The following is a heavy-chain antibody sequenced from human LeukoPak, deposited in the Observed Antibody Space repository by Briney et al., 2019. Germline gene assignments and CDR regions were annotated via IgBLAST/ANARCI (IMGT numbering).Heavy chain of an antibody. D-gene: IGHD3-10*01. CDR3: AKGLYHYYGSGSYTLDY. CDR2: ISGSGTGS. V-gene: IGHV3-23*01. CDR1: GFTLSSYS. J-gene: IGHJ4*02. Sequence: GGSLRLSCAASGFTLSSYSMNWVRQAPGKGLEWVSAISGSGTGSSYADSEKGRFTISRDTSKNTLYLQMNSLRAEDSAVYYCAKGLYHYYGSGSYTLDYWGQGTQVTVSS.